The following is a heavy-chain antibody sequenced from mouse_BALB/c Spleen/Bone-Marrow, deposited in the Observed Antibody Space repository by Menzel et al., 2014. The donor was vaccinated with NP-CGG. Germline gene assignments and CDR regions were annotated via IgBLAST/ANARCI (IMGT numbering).Heavy chain of an antibody. V-gene: IGHV7-3*02. CDR2: IRNKANGYTT. CDR1: GFTFTDYY. Sequence: DVKLVESGGGLVQPGGSLRLSCATSGFTFTDYYMNWVRQPPGKALEWLGVIRNKANGYTTEYSASVKGRFTISRDNSQNILYLQMNTLRAEDSATYYCARDKGRVFFDYWGQGTTLTVSS. CDR3: ARDKGRVFFDY. J-gene: IGHJ2*01.